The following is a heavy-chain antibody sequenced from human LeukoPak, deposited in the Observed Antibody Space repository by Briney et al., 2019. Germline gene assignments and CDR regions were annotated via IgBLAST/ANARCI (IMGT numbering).Heavy chain of an antibody. D-gene: IGHD2-21*02. CDR3: ARVVGCGGDCYSGSDY. V-gene: IGHV7-4-1*02. Sequence: ASVKVSCKASGYTFTSYGISWVRQAPGQGLEWMGWINTNTGNPTYAQGFTGRFVFSLDTSVSTAYLQISSLKAEDTAVYYCARVVGCGGDCYSGSDYWGQGTLVTVSS. CDR1: GYTFTSYG. CDR2: INTNTGNP. J-gene: IGHJ4*02.